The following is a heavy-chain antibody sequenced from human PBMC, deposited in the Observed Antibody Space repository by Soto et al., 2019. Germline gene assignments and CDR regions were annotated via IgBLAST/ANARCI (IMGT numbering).Heavy chain of an antibody. D-gene: IGHD1-26*01. CDR2: IRSKTDGGTT. V-gene: IGHV3-15*07. CDR3: TTVGAGIVGATEAYYYYGMDV. CDR1: GFTFSNAW. J-gene: IGHJ6*01. Sequence: EVQLVESGGGLVKPGGSLRLSCAASGFTFSNAWMKWVRQAPGKGLEWVGRIRSKTDGGTTDYAASVKGRVTIARDDSKNTLYLQMNRLKTDDTAVYYCTTVGAGIVGATEAYYYYGMDVWGQVTTVTVSS.